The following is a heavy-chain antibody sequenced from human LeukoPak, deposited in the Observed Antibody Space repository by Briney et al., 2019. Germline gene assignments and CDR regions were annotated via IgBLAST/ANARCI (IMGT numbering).Heavy chain of an antibody. CDR3: AKDHAESSGWTIYYYYYMDV. Sequence: WGSLRLSCAASGFTFSSYAMSWVRQAPGKGLEWVAFIRYDGSNKYYADSVKGRFTISRDNSKNTLYLQMNSLRAEDTAVYYCAKDHAESSGWTIYYYYYMDVWGIGTTVTVSS. D-gene: IGHD6-19*01. V-gene: IGHV3-30*02. CDR2: IRYDGSNK. J-gene: IGHJ6*03. CDR1: GFTFSSYA.